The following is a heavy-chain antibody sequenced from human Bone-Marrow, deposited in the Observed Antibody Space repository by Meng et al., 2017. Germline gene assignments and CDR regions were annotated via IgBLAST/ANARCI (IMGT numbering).Heavy chain of an antibody. V-gene: IGHV6-1*01. J-gene: IGHJ4*02. D-gene: IGHD1-1*01. CDR3: ARDGTSWYFFDY. CDR2: TYYRSRWYS. CDR1: GDSVSSNSAT. Sequence: QVQLQQSGQGLVKPSQTLSLTCAISGDSVSSNSATWNWIRQSPSRGLEWLGRTYYRSRWYSDYAVSVQSRITINPDTSKNQFSLQLNSLTPEDSAVYYCARDGTSWYFFDYWGQGTLVTVSS.